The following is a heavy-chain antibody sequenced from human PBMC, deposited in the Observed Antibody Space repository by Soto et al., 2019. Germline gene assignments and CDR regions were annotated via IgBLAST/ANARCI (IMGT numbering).Heavy chain of an antibody. CDR2: INSDGSST. J-gene: IGHJ6*02. CDR1: GFTFSSYW. CDR3: ARGGQYHPGWYYYGMDV. V-gene: IGHV3-74*01. Sequence: GGSLRLSCAASGFTFSSYWMHWVRQAPGKGLVWVSRINSDGSSTSYADSVKGRFTISRDNAKNTLYLQMNSLRAEDTAVYYWARGGQYHPGWYYYGMDVWGQGTTVTVSS. D-gene: IGHD2-2*01.